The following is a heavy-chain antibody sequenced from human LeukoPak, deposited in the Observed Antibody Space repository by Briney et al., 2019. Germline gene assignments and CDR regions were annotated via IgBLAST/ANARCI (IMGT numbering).Heavy chain of an antibody. D-gene: IGHD3-22*01. V-gene: IGHV3-30*02. CDR1: GFTFSTYD. CDR2: IRYDGSNK. J-gene: IGHJ3*02. CDR3: AKSQDSSGYYFGPYDAFDI. Sequence: QPGGSLRLSCAASGFTFSTYDIHWVRQAPGKGLEWVAFIRYDGSNKYYADSVKGRFTISRDNSKNTLYLQMNSLRAEDTAVYYCAKSQDSSGYYFGPYDAFDIWGQGTMVTVSS.